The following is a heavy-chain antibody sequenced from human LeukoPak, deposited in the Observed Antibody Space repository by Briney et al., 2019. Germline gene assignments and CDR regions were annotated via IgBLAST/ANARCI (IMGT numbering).Heavy chain of an antibody. D-gene: IGHD6-6*01. CDR1: GFTFSSYW. V-gene: IGHV3-7*01. CDR3: ARAGFVAARPGAFDY. Sequence: GGSLRLSCAASGFTFSSYWMSWVRQAPGKGLEWVANIKQDGSEKYYVDSVKGRFTISRDNAKNSLYMQMNSLRAEDTAVYYCARAGFVAARPGAFDYWGQGTLVTVSS. CDR2: IKQDGSEK. J-gene: IGHJ4*02.